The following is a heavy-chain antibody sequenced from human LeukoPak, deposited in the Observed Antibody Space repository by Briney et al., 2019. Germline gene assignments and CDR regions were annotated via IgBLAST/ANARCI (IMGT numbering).Heavy chain of an antibody. Sequence: SETLSLTCAVYGESFSGHHWSWIRQPPGKGLEWIGEINHTGSTNYNPSLKSRVTISVDTSKNQFSLRLRSVTAADTAVYYCARRTQQWLAYFDYWGQGTLVTVSS. CDR3: ARRTQQWLAYFDY. CDR2: INHTGST. CDR1: GESFSGHH. V-gene: IGHV4-34*01. J-gene: IGHJ4*02. D-gene: IGHD6-19*01.